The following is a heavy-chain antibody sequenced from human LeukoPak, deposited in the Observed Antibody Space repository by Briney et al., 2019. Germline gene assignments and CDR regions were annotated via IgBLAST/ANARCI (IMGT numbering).Heavy chain of an antibody. V-gene: IGHV3-11*01. D-gene: IGHD3-22*01. CDR1: GFTLSDYY. J-gene: IGHJ4*02. Sequence: GGSLRLSCAASGFTLSDYYMSWIRQAPGKGLECVSYISNTGSTTHYADSVEGRFTVSRDNAKNSLYLQMNSLRAEDTAVYYCARAVKYFYDSSGPYLDYWGQGTLIAVSS. CDR3: ARAVKYFYDSSGPYLDY. CDR2: ISNTGSTT.